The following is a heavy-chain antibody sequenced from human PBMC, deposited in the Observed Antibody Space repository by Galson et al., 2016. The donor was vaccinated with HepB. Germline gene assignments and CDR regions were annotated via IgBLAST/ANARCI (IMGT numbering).Heavy chain of an antibody. Sequence: SETLSLTCAVYGVSFSTYSWTWIRQPPGKGLEWIGEINHRGRSNYNPSLKSRVTISLDMFKNPFSLKLSSVTAADTAIYYGASVVGFCSGGKCYFPWGQGTKVTVS. CDR3: ASVVGFCSGGKCYFP. V-gene: IGHV4-34*01. D-gene: IGHD2-15*01. J-gene: IGHJ3*01. CDR1: GVSFSTYS. CDR2: INHRGRS.